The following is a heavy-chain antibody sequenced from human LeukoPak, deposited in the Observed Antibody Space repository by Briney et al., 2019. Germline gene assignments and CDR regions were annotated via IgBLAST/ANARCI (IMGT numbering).Heavy chain of an antibody. Sequence: GGSLRLSCAASGFTVSSNYMSWVRQAPGKGLEWVSVIYSGGSTYYADSVKGRFTISRDNSKNTLYLQMNSLRAEDTAVYYCARDALLDYGSGLVDYWGQGTLVTASS. D-gene: IGHD3-10*01. CDR1: GFTVSSNY. J-gene: IGHJ4*02. CDR3: ARDALLDYGSGLVDY. V-gene: IGHV3-53*01. CDR2: IYSGGST.